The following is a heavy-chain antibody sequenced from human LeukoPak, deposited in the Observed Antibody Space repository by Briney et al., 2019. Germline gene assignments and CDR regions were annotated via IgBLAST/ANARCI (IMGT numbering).Heavy chain of an antibody. CDR1: GYTFTGYH. CDR2: INAGNGNT. J-gene: IGHJ6*02. Sequence: ASVKVSCKASGYTFTGYHMHWVRQAPGQRLEWMGWINAGNGNTKYSQKFQGRVTITRDTSASTAYMELSSLRSEDTAVYYCAREGDYGDYVGGMDVWGQGTTVTVSS. V-gene: IGHV1-3*01. CDR3: AREGDYGDYVGGMDV. D-gene: IGHD4-17*01.